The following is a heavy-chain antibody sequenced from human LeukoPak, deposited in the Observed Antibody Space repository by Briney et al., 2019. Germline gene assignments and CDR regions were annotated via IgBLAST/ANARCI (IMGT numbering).Heavy chain of an antibody. V-gene: IGHV3-30*18. CDR2: ISYDGSNK. Sequence: GGSLRLSCAASGFTFSSYGMHWVRQAPGKGLEWVAVISYDGSNKYYADSVKGRFTISRDNSKNTLYLQMNSLRAEDTAVYYCAKDAEVVATIYYFDYWGQGTLVTVSS. CDR1: GFTFSSYG. D-gene: IGHD5-12*01. J-gene: IGHJ4*02. CDR3: AKDAEVVATIYYFDY.